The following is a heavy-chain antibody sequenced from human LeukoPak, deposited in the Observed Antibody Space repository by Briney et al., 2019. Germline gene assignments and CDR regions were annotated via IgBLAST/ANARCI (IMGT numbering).Heavy chain of an antibody. D-gene: IGHD2-2*01. V-gene: IGHV4-59*08. J-gene: IGHJ5*02. Sequence: SETLSLTCTVSGGSVSTYYWNWIRQPPGKGLEWIGYVYYSGYTRYNPSLRSRVTISLDTSKNQFSLNLSSVTAADTALYYCARQSQGYCSTSSCHTWFGPWGQGTLVTVSS. CDR1: GGSVSTYY. CDR3: ARQSQGYCSTSSCHTWFGP. CDR2: VYYSGYT.